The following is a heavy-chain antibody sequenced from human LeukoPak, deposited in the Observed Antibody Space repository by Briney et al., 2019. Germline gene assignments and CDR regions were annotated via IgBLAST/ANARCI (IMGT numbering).Heavy chain of an antibody. Sequence: GRSLRLSCAASGFTFSSYAMHWVRQAPGKGLEWVAVISYDGSNKYYADSVKGRFTISRDNSKNTLYLQMNSLRAEDTAVYYCARSKTNYDSSGYSDAFDIWSQGTMVTVSS. CDR3: ARSKTNYDSSGYSDAFDI. CDR2: ISYDGSNK. D-gene: IGHD3-22*01. J-gene: IGHJ3*02. CDR1: GFTFSSYA. V-gene: IGHV3-30*04.